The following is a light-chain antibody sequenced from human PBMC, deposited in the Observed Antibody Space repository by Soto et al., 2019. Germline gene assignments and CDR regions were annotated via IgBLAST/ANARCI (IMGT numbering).Light chain of an antibody. V-gene: IGLV2-11*01. CDR2: DVS. CDR1: SSDVGGYNY. CDR3: CSYAGSYSFWV. J-gene: IGLJ3*02. Sequence: QSVLTQPRSVSGSPGQSVTISCTGTSSDVGGYNYVSWYQQHPGKAPKLMIYDVSKRPSGVPDRFSGSKSGNTVSLTISGLQAEDESDYYCCSYAGSYSFWVFGGGTKVTVL.